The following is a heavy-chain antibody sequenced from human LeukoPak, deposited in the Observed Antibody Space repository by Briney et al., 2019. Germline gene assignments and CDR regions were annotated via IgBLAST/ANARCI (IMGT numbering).Heavy chain of an antibody. CDR2: ISSSGSTI. CDR3: ARERNYYDSGAFG. J-gene: IGHJ4*02. CDR1: GFTFSSYE. V-gene: IGHV3-48*03. D-gene: IGHD3-22*01. Sequence: GGSLRLSCAASGFTFSSYEMNWVRQAPGKGLEWVSYISSSGSTIYYADSVKGRFTISRDNAKNSLYLQMNSLRAEDTAVYYCARERNYYDSGAFGWGQGTPVTVSS.